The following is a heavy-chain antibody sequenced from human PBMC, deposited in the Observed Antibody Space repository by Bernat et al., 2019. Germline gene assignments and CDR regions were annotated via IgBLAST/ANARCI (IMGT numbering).Heavy chain of an antibody. CDR3: AREYCSGGSCYSSLDAFDI. CDR2: IKQDGSEK. J-gene: IGHJ3*02. D-gene: IGHD2-15*01. CDR1: GFTFSSYW. Sequence: EVQLVESGGGLVQPGGSLRLSCAASGFTFSSYWMSWVRQAPGKGLEWVANIKQDGSEKYYMESVKGRFTISRDNAKNSLYLQMNSLRAEDTAVYYCAREYCSGGSCYSSLDAFDIWGQGTMVTVSS. V-gene: IGHV3-7*04.